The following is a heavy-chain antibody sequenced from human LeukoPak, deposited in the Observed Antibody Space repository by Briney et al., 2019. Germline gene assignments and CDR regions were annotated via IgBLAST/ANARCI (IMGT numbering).Heavy chain of an antibody. D-gene: IGHD3-10*01. CDR1: GFTFSSYA. Sequence: PGGSLRLSCAASGFTFSSYAMHWVRQAPGKGLEWVAVISYDGSNKYYADSVKGRFTISRDNSKNTLYLQMNSLRAEDTAVYYCAKVGWFGDQILWYFDYWGQGTLVTVSS. J-gene: IGHJ4*02. CDR3: AKVGWFGDQILWYFDY. V-gene: IGHV3-30-3*01. CDR2: ISYDGSNK.